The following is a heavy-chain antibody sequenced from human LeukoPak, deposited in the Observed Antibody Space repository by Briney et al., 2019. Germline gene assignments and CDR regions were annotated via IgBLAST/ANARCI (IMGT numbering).Heavy chain of an antibody. Sequence: TGGSLGLSCAASGFTFSSYSMNWVRQAPGKGLEWVSSISSSSSYIYYADSVKGRFTISRDNAKNSLYLQMNSLRAEDTAVYYCARDALAPLDYWGQGTLVTVSP. CDR1: GFTFSSYS. D-gene: IGHD5-12*01. CDR3: ARDALAPLDY. J-gene: IGHJ4*02. V-gene: IGHV3-21*01. CDR2: ISSSSSYI.